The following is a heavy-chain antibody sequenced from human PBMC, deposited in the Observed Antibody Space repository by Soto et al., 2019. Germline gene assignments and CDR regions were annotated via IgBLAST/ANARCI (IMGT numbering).Heavy chain of an antibody. V-gene: IGHV4-4*02. D-gene: IGHD2-8*01. Sequence: QVQLQESGPGLVKPSGTLSLTCGVSGGSISSSNWWSWVRQPPGKGLVWIGEIHHSGISKYNPSRQSRLTISLDKTTNHFSLQLTSVTAADTAVYYCARACLNGICYTQGLDLWGQGTLVLVSS. J-gene: IGHJ4*02. CDR3: ARACLNGICYTQGLDL. CDR1: GGSISSSNW. CDR2: IHHSGIS.